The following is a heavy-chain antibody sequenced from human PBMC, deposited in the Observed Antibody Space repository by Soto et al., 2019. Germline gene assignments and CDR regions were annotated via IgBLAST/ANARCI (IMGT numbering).Heavy chain of an antibody. CDR2: IIPIFGTA. D-gene: IGHD2-8*01. V-gene: IGHV1-69*13. J-gene: IGHJ6*02. Sequence: SVKVSCKASGGTFSSYAISWVRQAPGQGLEWMGGIIPIFGTANYAQKFQGRVTITADESTSTAYMELSSLRSEDTAVYYCARLGYCTNGVCYNSDYYYYGMDVWGQGTTVTVSS. CDR3: ARLGYCTNGVCYNSDYYYYGMDV. CDR1: GGTFSSYA.